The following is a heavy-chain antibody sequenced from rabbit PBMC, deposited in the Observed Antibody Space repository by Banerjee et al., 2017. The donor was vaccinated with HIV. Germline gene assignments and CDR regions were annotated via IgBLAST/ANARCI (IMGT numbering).Heavy chain of an antibody. CDR2: IYAGSSAST. J-gene: IGHJ4*01. Sequence: QSLEESGGDLVKPGASLTLTCTASGFSFSASDVMWWVRQAPGKGLEWIACIYAGSSASTYYASWAKGRFTISQTSSTTVTLQMTSLTAADTATHFCARGPAGYGAYGYAYFNLWGQGTLVTVS. V-gene: IGHV1S40*01. CDR1: GFSFSASDV. CDR3: ARGPAGYGAYGYAYFNL. D-gene: IGHD6-1*01.